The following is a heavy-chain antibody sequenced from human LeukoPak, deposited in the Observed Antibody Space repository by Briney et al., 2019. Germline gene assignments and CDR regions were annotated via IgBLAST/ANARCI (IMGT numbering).Heavy chain of an antibody. J-gene: IGHJ5*02. V-gene: IGHV4-39*01. CDR1: GGSISSRSYY. D-gene: IGHD6-13*01. Sequence: SETLSLTCTVSGGSISSRSYYWGWIRQPPGKGLEWIGSIYYSGSTYYNPSLKSRVTISVDTSKNQFSLKLSSVTAADTAVYYCARGRGAAAGTGFHYWFDPWGQGTLVTVSA. CDR2: IYYSGST. CDR3: ARGRGAAAGTGFHYWFDP.